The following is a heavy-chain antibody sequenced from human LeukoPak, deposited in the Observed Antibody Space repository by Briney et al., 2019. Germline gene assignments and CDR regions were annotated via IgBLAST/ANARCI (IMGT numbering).Heavy chain of an antibody. CDR2: ISSSGSTI. Sequence: GGSLRLSCAASGFTFSSYEMNWVRQAPGKGLEWVSYISSSGSTIYYADSVKGRFTISRDNAKNSLYLQMNSLRAEDTAVYYCARKPDGRFLEWLSEDRGQGTLVTVSS. V-gene: IGHV3-48*03. CDR1: GFTFSSYE. J-gene: IGHJ4*02. CDR3: ARKPDGRFLEWLSED. D-gene: IGHD3-3*01.